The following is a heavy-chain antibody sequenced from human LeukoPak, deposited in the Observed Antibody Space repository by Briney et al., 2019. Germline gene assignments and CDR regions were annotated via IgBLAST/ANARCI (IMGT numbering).Heavy chain of an antibody. Sequence: GSLRLSCAASGFPFNSYWMHWVRQAPGKGLVWVSRNNSDGSSTSYADSVKGRFTISRDNAKNTLYLQMNSLRAEDTAVYYCARGPDYYDSSGRIDYWGQGTLVTVSS. V-gene: IGHV3-74*01. CDR2: NNSDGSST. CDR1: GFPFNSYW. D-gene: IGHD3-22*01. J-gene: IGHJ4*02. CDR3: ARGPDYYDSSGRIDY.